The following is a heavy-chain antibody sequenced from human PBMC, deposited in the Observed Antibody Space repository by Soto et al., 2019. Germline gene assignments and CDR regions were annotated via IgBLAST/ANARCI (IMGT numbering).Heavy chain of an antibody. CDR2: MDYSGDT. J-gene: IGHJ4*01. D-gene: IGHD2-15*01. CDR3: ARAHAPTLPFDS. Sequence: XGTLSLTCSVSGDSISNSGNYWGWIRRPPGKGLEWIGTMDYSGDTSYNPSLRSRVTISADTSKNQFSLSLDSVTAADTAVYFCARAHAPTLPFDSWGQGTLVTV. CDR1: GDSISNSGNY. V-gene: IGHV4-39*07.